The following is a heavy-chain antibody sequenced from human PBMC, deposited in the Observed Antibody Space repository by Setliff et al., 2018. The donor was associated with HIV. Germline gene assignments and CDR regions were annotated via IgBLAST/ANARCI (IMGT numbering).Heavy chain of an antibody. V-gene: IGHV3-30*02. CDR3: AKDVARRLAAIGRRGFFDS. CDR2: LRFDGSNQ. J-gene: IGHJ4*02. D-gene: IGHD6-13*01. CDR1: GFTFRSYA. Sequence: RLSCEASGFTFRSYAMHWVRQAPGKGLEWVAFLRFDGSNQYYADSVKGRFTISRDNSRNTLYLQMHSLTPEDTAVYYCAKDVARRLAAIGRRGFFDSWGQGTLVTVSS.